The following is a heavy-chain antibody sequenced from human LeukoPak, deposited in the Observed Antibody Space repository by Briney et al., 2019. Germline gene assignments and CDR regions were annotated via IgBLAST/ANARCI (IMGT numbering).Heavy chain of an antibody. Sequence: SETLSLTCTVSGYSISSGYYWGWIRQPPGKGLEWIGSIYHSGSTYYNPSLKSRVTISLDTSRNQFSLKLSSVTAADTAMYYCARDLSRDGCNRWGQGTLVTVSS. CDR3: ARDLSRDGCNR. D-gene: IGHD5-24*01. V-gene: IGHV4-38-2*02. J-gene: IGHJ5*02. CDR1: GYSISSGYY. CDR2: IYHSGST.